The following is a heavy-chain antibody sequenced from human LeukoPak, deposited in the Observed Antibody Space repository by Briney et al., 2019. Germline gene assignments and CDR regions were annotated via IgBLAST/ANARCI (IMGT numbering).Heavy chain of an antibody. CDR1: GYSFTSYW. D-gene: IGHD4-17*01. CDR3: ARSTVTFYFDY. V-gene: IGHV5-51*01. Sequence: WESLKISRKGSGYSFTSYWIGRVPQVPGKGLELMGIIYPGDSDTRYSPSFQGQVTISADKSISTAYLQWSSLKASDTAMYYCARSTVTFYFDYWGQGTLVTVSS. CDR2: IYPGDSDT. J-gene: IGHJ4*02.